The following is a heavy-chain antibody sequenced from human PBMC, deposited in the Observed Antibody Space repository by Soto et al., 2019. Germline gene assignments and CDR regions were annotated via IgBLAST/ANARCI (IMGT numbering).Heavy chain of an antibody. J-gene: IGHJ5*02. Sequence: PSGADMEWIGFLSYSGTTLYSPSLKSRVAISLDTSKNQFSLSLNFVSAADTAVYYCARGRGYSYGLDPWGQGSLVTVSS. D-gene: IGHD5-18*01. CDR2: LSYSGTT. V-gene: IGHV4-30-4*01. CDR3: ARGRGYSYGLDP.